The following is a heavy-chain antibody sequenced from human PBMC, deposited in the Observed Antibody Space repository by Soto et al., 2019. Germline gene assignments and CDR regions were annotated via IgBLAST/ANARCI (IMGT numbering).Heavy chain of an antibody. CDR3: ARLPYSTSLDY. Sequence: QVKLQESGPGLVKPSETLSLTCTVSGGSISSSSYYWGWIRQPPGKGLEWIGTIYFSGSTYYNPSLKSRVTIYVYTSKNQFSLKLSSVTAADTAVYYCARLPYSTSLDYWGQGTLVTVSS. CDR1: GGSISSSSYY. D-gene: IGHD1-26*01. CDR2: IYFSGST. J-gene: IGHJ4*02. V-gene: IGHV4-39*01.